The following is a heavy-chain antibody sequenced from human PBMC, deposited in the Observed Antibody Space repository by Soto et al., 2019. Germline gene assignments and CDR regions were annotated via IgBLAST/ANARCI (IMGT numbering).Heavy chain of an antibody. Sequence: GGSLRLSCAASGFNFRNYAMHWVRQAPGKGLEWVAVIWSDGSEKYYSDSVKGRFTISRDNAKNSVSLQMNTLRVEDTAVYYCAREDSIIIPAVSDFWGQGTLVTVSS. CDR1: GFNFRNYA. D-gene: IGHD2-2*01. CDR2: IWSDGSEK. CDR3: AREDSIIIPAVSDF. J-gene: IGHJ4*02. V-gene: IGHV3-33*01.